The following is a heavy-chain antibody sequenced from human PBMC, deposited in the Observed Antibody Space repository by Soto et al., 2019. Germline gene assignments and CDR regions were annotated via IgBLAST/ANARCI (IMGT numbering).Heavy chain of an antibody. D-gene: IGHD3-10*01. CDR2: ISGSGGST. Sequence: GSLRLSCAASGFTFSSYAMSWVRQAPGKGLEWVSAISGSGGSTYYADSVKGRFTISRDNSKNTLYLQMNSLRAEDTAVYYCAKGHPITMVRGAYYFDYWGQGTLVTVSS. CDR3: AKGHPITMVRGAYYFDY. J-gene: IGHJ4*02. V-gene: IGHV3-23*01. CDR1: GFTFSSYA.